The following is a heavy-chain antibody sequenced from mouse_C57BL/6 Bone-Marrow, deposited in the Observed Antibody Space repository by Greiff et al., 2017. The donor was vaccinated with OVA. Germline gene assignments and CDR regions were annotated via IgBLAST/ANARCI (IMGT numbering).Heavy chain of an antibody. J-gene: IGHJ2*01. D-gene: IGHD1-1*01. CDR3: ARGDYGSSR. V-gene: IGHV1-55*01. CDR1: GYTFTSYW. Sequence: QVQLQQPGAELVKPGASVKMSCKASGYTFTSYWITWVKQRPGQGLEWIGDLYPGSGSTNYNEKFKSKATLTIDTSASTAYMQLSSLTSEDSAVYYCARGDYGSSRWGQGTTLTVSS. CDR2: LYPGSGST.